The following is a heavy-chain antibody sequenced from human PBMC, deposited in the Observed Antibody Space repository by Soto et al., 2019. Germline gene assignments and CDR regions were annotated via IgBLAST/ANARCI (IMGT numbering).Heavy chain of an antibody. CDR1: GYTFTSYA. CDR3: ARTPTSGWYFDL. CDR2: INAGNGNT. J-gene: IGHJ2*01. D-gene: IGHD3-10*01. Sequence: ASVKVSCKASGYTFTSYAMHWVRQAPGQRLEWMGWINAGNGNTKYSQKFQGRVTIARDTSASTAYMELSSLRSGDTAVYYCARTPTSGWYFDLWGRGTLVTVSS. V-gene: IGHV1-3*01.